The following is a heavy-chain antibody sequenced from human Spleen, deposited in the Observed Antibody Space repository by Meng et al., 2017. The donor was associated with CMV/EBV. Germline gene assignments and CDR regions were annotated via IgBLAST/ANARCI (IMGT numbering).Heavy chain of an antibody. CDR1: GGSISSTSYY. D-gene: IGHD6-13*01. CDR3: AGHVLLGEFTSSWYWFDP. J-gene: IGHJ5*02. CDR2: IYYSGNT. Sequence: SETLSLTCTVSGGSISSTSYYWAWIRQPPGRGLEWIGSIYYSGNTYYNPSRKSRVTMSVGTSSNQFSLKLSSVTAADTAVYYCAGHVLLGEFTSSWYWFDPWGQGTLVTVSS. V-gene: IGHV4-39*01.